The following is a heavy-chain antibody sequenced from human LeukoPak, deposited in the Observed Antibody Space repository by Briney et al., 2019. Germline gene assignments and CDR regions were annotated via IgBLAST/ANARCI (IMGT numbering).Heavy chain of an antibody. J-gene: IGHJ4*02. V-gene: IGHV3-23*01. CDR2: ISSSGGST. CDR1: GFTFSSYA. CDR3: VKDRSTSGVSEFDC. D-gene: IGHD1-1*01. Sequence: GGSLRLSCTASGFTFSSYAMTWVRQAPGKGLEWVSTISSSGGSTYYADSVKGRFIISRDNRKNSLYLQMNSLRTEDTALYYCVKDRSTSGVSEFDCWGQGTLVTVSS.